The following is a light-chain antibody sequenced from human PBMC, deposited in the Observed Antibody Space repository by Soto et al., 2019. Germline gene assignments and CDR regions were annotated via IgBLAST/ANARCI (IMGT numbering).Light chain of an antibody. J-gene: IGKJ1*01. CDR1: QSVGTW. V-gene: IGKV1-5*01. CDR3: QQYNSYPWT. Sequence: DIQMTQSPSTLSASVGDIGTVTCRASQSVGTWLAWYQQKPGRAPNLLIYDASTLESGVPSRFSGSGSGTEFTLTITSLQPDDFATYYCQQYNSYPWTFGQGTKVDIK. CDR2: DAS.